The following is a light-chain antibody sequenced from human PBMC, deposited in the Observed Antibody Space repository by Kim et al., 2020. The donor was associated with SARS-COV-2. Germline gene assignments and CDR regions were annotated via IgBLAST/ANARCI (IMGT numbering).Light chain of an antibody. V-gene: IGLV2-23*02. J-gene: IGLJ2*01. CDR2: EVN. CDR1: SSDVGSYNL. Sequence: QSALTQPASVSGSPGQSVTISCTGTSSDVGSYNLVSWYQKHPGKAPRLMIYEVNKRPSGVSNRFSGSKSGNTASLTISGLQAEDESDYYCCSYAGSTSLFGGGTQLTVL. CDR3: CSYAGSTSL.